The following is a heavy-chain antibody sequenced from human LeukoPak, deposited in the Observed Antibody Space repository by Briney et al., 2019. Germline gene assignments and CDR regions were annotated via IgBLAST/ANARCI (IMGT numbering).Heavy chain of an antibody. CDR1: GYTFTSYG. CDR2: ISAYNGNT. CDR3: ARVGAAATSRFYYFDY. Sequence: ASVKVSCKASGYTFTSYGISWVRQAPGQGLEWMGWISAYNGNTNYAQKFQGRVTMTRDTSISTAYMELSRLRSDDTAVYYCARVGAAATSRFYYFDYWGQGTLVTVSS. D-gene: IGHD6-13*01. V-gene: IGHV1-18*01. J-gene: IGHJ4*02.